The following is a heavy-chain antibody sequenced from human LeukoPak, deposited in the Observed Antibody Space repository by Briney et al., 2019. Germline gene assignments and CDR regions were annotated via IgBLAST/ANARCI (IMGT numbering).Heavy chain of an antibody. J-gene: IGHJ4*02. CDR2: ISWNSGSI. CDR3: ARDLKGVGAPY. CDR1: GFTFDDYA. Sequence: PGRSLRLSCAASGFTFDDYAMHWVRQAPGKGLEWVSGISWNSGSIGYADSVKGRFTISRDNAKNSLYLQMNSLRAEDTAVYYCARDLKGVGAPYWGQGTLVTVSS. V-gene: IGHV3-9*01. D-gene: IGHD1-26*01.